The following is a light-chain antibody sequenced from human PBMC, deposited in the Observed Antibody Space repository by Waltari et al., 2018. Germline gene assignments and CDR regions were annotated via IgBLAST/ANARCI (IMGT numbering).Light chain of an antibody. Sequence: QSVLTQPPSVSGAPGQRVTIPCTGSRPNIGAGYDVHWYQQLPGTAPKLLIYGNSNRPSGVPDRFSGSKSGTSASLAITGLQAEDEADYYCQSYDSSLSVFGTGTKVTVL. CDR1: RPNIGAGYD. CDR2: GNS. V-gene: IGLV1-40*01. J-gene: IGLJ1*01. CDR3: QSYDSSLSV.